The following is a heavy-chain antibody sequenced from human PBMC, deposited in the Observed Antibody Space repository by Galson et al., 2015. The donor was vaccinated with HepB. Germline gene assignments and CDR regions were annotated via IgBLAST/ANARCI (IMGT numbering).Heavy chain of an antibody. CDR1: GFTFSSYW. D-gene: IGHD6-13*01. Sequence: SLRLSCAASGFTFSSYWMSWVRQAPGKGLEWVANIKQDGSEKYYVDSVKGRFTISRDNAKNSLYLQMNSLRAEDTAVYYCARAPPGGSSSWRNYFDYWGQGTLVTVSS. V-gene: IGHV3-7*03. CDR2: IKQDGSEK. CDR3: ARAPPGGSSSWRNYFDY. J-gene: IGHJ4*02.